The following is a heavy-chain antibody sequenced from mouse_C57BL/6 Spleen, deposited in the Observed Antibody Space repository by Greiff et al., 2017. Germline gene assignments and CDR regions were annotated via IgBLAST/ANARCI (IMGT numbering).Heavy chain of an antibody. CDR3: VRRNYYGFSFDY. CDR2: IDPSDSYT. J-gene: IGHJ2*01. V-gene: IGHV1-69*01. CDR1: GYTFTSYW. Sequence: QVQLQQPGAELVMPGASVKLSCKASGYTFTSYWMHWVKQRPGQGLEWIGEIDPSDSYTNYNQKFKGKSTLTVDKSSSTAYMQLSSLTSEDSAVYYCVRRNYYGFSFDYWGQGTTLTVSS. D-gene: IGHD1-1*01.